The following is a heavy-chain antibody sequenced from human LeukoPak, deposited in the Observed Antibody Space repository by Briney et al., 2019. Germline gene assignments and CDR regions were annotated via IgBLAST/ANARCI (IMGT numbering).Heavy chain of an antibody. CDR2: IYYSGST. J-gene: IGHJ6*03. CDR1: GGSISSHY. V-gene: IGHV4-59*11. Sequence: SETLSLTCTVSGGSISSHYWSWIRQPPGKGLEWIGYIYYSGSTNYNPSLKSRVTISVDTSKNQFSLKLSSVTAADTAVYYCARVVYCSSTSCYLHYYYMDVWGKGTTATVSS. CDR3: ARVVYCSSTSCYLHYYYMDV. D-gene: IGHD2-2*01.